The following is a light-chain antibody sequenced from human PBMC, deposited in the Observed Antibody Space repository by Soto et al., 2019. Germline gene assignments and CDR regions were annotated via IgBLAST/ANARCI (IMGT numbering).Light chain of an antibody. CDR3: LLSYNGPYV. V-gene: IGLV7-46*01. CDR1: TGAVTNGHY. Sequence: QAVVTQEASLTVSPGGTVTLTCGSSTGAVTNGHYPYWFQQKPGQAPRTLIYDTTNRHSWKPVRFSGSLLGGKAALTLSGAQPEDEAEYYCLLSYNGPYVFGTGTKVTVL. CDR2: DTT. J-gene: IGLJ1*01.